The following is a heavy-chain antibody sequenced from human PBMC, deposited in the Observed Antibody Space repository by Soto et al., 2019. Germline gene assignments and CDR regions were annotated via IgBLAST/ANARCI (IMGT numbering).Heavy chain of an antibody. CDR2: IWYDGSNK. CDR1: GFTFSSYG. D-gene: IGHD3-22*01. J-gene: IGHJ4*02. Sequence: GGSLRLSCAASGFTFSSYGMHWVRQAPGRGLEWVAVIWYDGSNKYYADSVKGRFTISRDNSKNTLYLQMNSLRAEDTAVYYCARDKVYDSSGYYYYWGQGTLVTVSS. V-gene: IGHV3-33*01. CDR3: ARDKVYDSSGYYYY.